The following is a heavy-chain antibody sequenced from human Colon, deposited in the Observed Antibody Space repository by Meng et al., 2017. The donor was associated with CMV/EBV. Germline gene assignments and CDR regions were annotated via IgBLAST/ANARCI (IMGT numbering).Heavy chain of an antibody. D-gene: IGHD2-2*01. V-gene: IGHV1-2*02. J-gene: IGHJ3*02. CDR3: ARNYCSSVDCNLGDGLNM. CDR2: INPNSGGT. Sequence: ASVKVSCKASGYTFTGYYMYWVRQAPGQGLEWMGWINPNSGGTKYEQKFQGRVTMTRDTSISAAYMELSRLSSDDTAVYYCARNYCSSVDCNLGDGLNMWGQGTRVTVSS. CDR1: GYTFTGYY.